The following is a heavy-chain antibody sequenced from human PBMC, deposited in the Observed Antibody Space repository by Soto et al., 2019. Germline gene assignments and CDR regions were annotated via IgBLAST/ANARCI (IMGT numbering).Heavy chain of an antibody. Sequence: EVQLVESGGGLVKPGGSLRLSCAASGFTFSSYSMNWVRQAPGKGLEWVSSISSSSSYIYYADSVKGRFTISRENAKNSLDLQMNSLRAEDSAVYYCASHPRDSSGYWYYFDYWGQGTLVTVSS. CDR1: GFTFSSYS. J-gene: IGHJ4*02. CDR2: ISSSSSYI. D-gene: IGHD3-22*01. CDR3: ASHPRDSSGYWYYFDY. V-gene: IGHV3-21*01.